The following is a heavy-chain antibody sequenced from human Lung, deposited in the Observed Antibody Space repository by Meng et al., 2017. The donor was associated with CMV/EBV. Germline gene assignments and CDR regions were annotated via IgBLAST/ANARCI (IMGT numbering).Heavy chain of an antibody. CDR3: ARVEVGITSGDY. CDR1: GFTFTTYF. CDR2: ISAYNGNT. Sequence: QGELVQSWAEVKKPGVSLNLSCETSGFTFTTYFMHWLRQAPGKGLEWMGWISAYNGNTNYAQTLRGRVTMTTDTSTSTAYMELRSLRSDDTAVYYCARVEVGITSGDYWGQGTLVTVSS. D-gene: IGHD1-26*01. J-gene: IGHJ4*02. V-gene: IGHV1-18*01.